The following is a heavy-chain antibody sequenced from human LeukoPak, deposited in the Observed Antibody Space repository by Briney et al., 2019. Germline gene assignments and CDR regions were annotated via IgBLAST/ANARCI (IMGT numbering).Heavy chain of an antibody. CDR3: ARHYXDYVWGPPKNWFDP. CDR1: GGTFSSYA. D-gene: IGHD3-16*01. CDR2: IIPIFGTA. J-gene: IGHJ5*02. V-gene: IGHV1-69*13. Sequence: ASVKVSCKASGGTFSSYAISWVRQAPGQGLEWMGGIIPIFGTANYAQKFQGRVTITAVESTSTAYMELSSLRSEDTAVYYCARHYXDYVWGPPKNWFDPWGQGTLVXVSX.